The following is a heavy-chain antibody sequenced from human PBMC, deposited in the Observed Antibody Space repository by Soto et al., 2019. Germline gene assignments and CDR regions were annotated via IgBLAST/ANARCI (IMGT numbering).Heavy chain of an antibody. V-gene: IGHV1-3*01. J-gene: IGHJ6*02. Sequence: GXSVKVSCKASVYTFTSYAMHWVRQAPGQSLEWMGWINAGNGNTKYSQKFQGRVTITRDTSASTAYMELSSLRSEDTAVYYCARTNGQTTVTTLGYYGMDVWGQGTTVTVSS. CDR1: VYTFTSYA. D-gene: IGHD4-17*01. CDR3: ARTNGQTTVTTLGYYGMDV. CDR2: INAGNGNT.